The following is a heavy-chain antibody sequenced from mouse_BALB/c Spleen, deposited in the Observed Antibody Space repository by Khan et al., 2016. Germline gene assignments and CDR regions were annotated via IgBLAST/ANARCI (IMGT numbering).Heavy chain of an antibody. Sequence: EVELVESGGDLVKPGGSLKLSCAASGFTFSSYGMSWVRQTPDKRLEWVATISSGGSYTYYPDSVKGRFTISRDNAKNTLYLQMSSLKSEDTAMYYWARRDGSSYGGFDHWGQGTTLTVSS. CDR1: GFTFSSYG. CDR3: ARRDGSSYGGFDH. J-gene: IGHJ2*01. D-gene: IGHD1-1*01. V-gene: IGHV5-6*01. CDR2: ISSGGSYT.